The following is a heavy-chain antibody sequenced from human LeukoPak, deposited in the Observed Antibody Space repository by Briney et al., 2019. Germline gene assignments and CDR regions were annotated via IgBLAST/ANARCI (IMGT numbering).Heavy chain of an antibody. J-gene: IGHJ6*02. CDR3: ANAAAYYYSGMDV. V-gene: IGHV3-30-3*01. D-gene: IGHD6-25*01. Sequence: GVSLRLSCAASGFTFSSHAMHWVRQAPGKGLEWVAVMSYDGSNKYYADSVKGRFTISRDNSKNTLYLQMNSLRAGDTAMYYCANAAAYYYSGMDVWGQGTTVTVSS. CDR2: MSYDGSNK. CDR1: GFTFSSHA.